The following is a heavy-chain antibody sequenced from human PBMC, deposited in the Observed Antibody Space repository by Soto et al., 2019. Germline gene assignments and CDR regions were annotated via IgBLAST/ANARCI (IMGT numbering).Heavy chain of an antibody. D-gene: IGHD6-19*01. V-gene: IGHV1-46*01. CDR1: GYTFTSYY. Sequence: QVQLVQSGAEVKKPGASVKVSCKASGYTFTSYYMHWVRQAPGQGLEWMGIINPSGGSTSYAQKFLGGGTMTRGTATSTVYMELSSRRSEDTAVYYCARGGIAVAGPRGANDYWGQGTLVTVSS. CDR3: ARGGIAVAGPRGANDY. CDR2: INPSGGST. J-gene: IGHJ4*02.